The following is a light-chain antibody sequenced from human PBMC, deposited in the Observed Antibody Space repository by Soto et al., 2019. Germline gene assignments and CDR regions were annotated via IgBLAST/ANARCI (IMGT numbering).Light chain of an antibody. Sequence: EIVLTQSPGTLSLSPGERATLSCRASQSVSSNYLAWYQQKAGQAPRLLIYGSSSRATGIPDRFSGSGSGTDFTLTISSLDPEDFAVYYCQSRSSWPPVLTFGGGTKVEIK. V-gene: IGKV3D-20*02. CDR2: GSS. CDR3: QSRSSWPPVLT. J-gene: IGKJ4*01. CDR1: QSVSSNY.